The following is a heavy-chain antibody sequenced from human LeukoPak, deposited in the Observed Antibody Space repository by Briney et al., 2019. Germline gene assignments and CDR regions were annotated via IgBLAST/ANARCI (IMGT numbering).Heavy chain of an antibody. CDR3: ARGGVPGAFDI. CDR1: GFTFSSYW. CDR2: INTDGSTT. Sequence: GGSLRLSCAASGFTFSSYWMQWVRHAPGKGLVWVSEINTDGSTTNYADSVKGRFTISRDNAKNTVYLQMNSLRVEDTTVYYCARGGVPGAFDIWGQGTMVTVSS. V-gene: IGHV3-74*01. J-gene: IGHJ3*02. D-gene: IGHD3-16*01.